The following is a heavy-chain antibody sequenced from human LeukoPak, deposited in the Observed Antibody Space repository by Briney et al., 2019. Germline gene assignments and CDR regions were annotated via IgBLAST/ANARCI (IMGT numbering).Heavy chain of an antibody. Sequence: QPGGSLRLSCAASGFTVSSNYMSWVRQAPGKGLEWFSVIYSGGSTYYADSVKGRFTISRDNSKNTLYLQMNSLRAEDTAVYYCARGPLSDAFDIWGQGTMVTVSS. CDR3: ARGPLSDAFDI. V-gene: IGHV3-66*01. D-gene: IGHD3-3*02. CDR1: GFTVSSNY. J-gene: IGHJ3*02. CDR2: IYSGGST.